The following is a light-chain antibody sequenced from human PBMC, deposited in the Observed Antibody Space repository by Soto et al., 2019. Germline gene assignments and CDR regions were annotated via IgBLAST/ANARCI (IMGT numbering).Light chain of an antibody. CDR2: GAS. J-gene: IGKJ1*01. Sequence: EIVLTQSPGTLSLSPGERATLSCRASQSVRSSSLAWYQQKPGQSPRLLIYGASSRATGIPDRFSGSGSGTDFTLTISRLEPEDFAVYYCQQYGNSPWTFGQGTKVEIK. CDR3: QQYGNSPWT. CDR1: QSVRSSS. V-gene: IGKV3-20*01.